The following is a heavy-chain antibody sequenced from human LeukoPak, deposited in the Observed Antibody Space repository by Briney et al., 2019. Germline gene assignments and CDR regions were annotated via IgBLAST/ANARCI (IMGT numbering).Heavy chain of an antibody. D-gene: IGHD3-22*01. Sequence: TLSLTCAVYGGSFNGYYWSWIRQPPGKGLEWIGEIKHTGSTNYNPSLKSRVTISVDTSKIQFSLRLSSVTAADTAVYYCARGQGYYYDSSGYEEPVFDYWGQGTLVTVSS. CDR2: IKHTGST. J-gene: IGHJ4*02. CDR3: ARGQGYYYDSSGYEEPVFDY. V-gene: IGHV4-34*01. CDR1: GGSFNGYY.